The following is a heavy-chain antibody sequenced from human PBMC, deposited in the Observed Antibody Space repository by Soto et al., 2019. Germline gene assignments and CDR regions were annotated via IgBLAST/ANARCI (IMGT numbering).Heavy chain of an antibody. J-gene: IGHJ6*02. CDR2: IKQDGSEK. CDR3: ARELRFYYYYGMDV. CDR1: GFTFSSYW. V-gene: IGHV3-7*05. Sequence: GGSLRLSCAASGFTFSSYWMSWVRQAPGKGLEWVANIKQDGSEKYYVDSVKGRFTISRDNAKNSLYLQMNSLRAEDTAVYYCARELRFYYYYGMDVWGQGTTATVSS.